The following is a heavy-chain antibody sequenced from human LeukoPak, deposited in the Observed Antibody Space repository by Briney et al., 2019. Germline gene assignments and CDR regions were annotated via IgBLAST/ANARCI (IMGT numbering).Heavy chain of an antibody. CDR1: GSPFSNYG. CDR3: ATRRFGELTY. CDR2: INGSGDTT. D-gene: IGHD3-10*01. J-gene: IGHJ4*02. Sequence: GGSLRLSCAASGSPFSNYGMSWVRQAPGKGLEWVSAINGSGDTTYFADSVKGRFSISRDTSKNTLYLQMNSLRVEDTAVYYCATRRFGELTYWGQGTLVTVSA. V-gene: IGHV3-23*01.